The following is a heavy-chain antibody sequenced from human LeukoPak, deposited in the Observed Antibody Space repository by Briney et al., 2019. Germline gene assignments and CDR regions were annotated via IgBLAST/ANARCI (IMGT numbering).Heavy chain of an antibody. CDR1: GYTFTSYD. Sequence: ASVKASCKASGYTFTSYDINWVRQATGQGLEWMGWMNPNSGNTGYAQKFQGRVTITRNTSISTAYMELSSLRSEDTAVYYCARSSRGWYVSVFDYWGQGTLVTVSS. CDR2: MNPNSGNT. D-gene: IGHD6-19*01. J-gene: IGHJ4*02. V-gene: IGHV1-8*03. CDR3: ARSSRGWYVSVFDY.